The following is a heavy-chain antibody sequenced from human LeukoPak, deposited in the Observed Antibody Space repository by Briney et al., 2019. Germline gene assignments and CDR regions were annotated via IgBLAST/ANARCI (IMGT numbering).Heavy chain of an antibody. CDR3: AGGTMVVTEDY. V-gene: IGHV3-21*01. Sequence: GGSLRLSCTASGFIFSSFWMAWVRQAPGKGLEWVSSISSSSSYIYYADSVKGRFTISRDNAKNSLYLQMNSLRAEDTAVYYCAGGTMVVTEDYWGQGTLVTVSS. CDR2: ISSSSSYI. D-gene: IGHD4-23*01. J-gene: IGHJ4*02. CDR1: GFIFSSFW.